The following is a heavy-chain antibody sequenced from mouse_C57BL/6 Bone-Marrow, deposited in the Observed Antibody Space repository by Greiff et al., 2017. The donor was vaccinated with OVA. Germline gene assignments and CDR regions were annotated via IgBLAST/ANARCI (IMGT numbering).Heavy chain of an antibody. CDR2: INPNNGGT. Sequence: VQLKESGPELVKPGASVKIPCKASGYTFTDYNMDWVKQSHGKSLEWIGDINPNNGGTIYNQKFKGKATLTVDKSSSTAYMELRSLTSEDTAVYYCARGAYGSSYPYYYAMDYWGQGTSVTVSS. CDR3: ARGAYGSSYPYYYAMDY. CDR1: GYTFTDYN. V-gene: IGHV1-18*01. J-gene: IGHJ4*01. D-gene: IGHD1-1*01.